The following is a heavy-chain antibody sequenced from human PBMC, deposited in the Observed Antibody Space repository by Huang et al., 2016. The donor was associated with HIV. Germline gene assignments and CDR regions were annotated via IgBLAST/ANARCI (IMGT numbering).Heavy chain of an antibody. D-gene: IGHD6-13*01. CDR1: GGSISSSSYY. Sequence: QLQLQESGPGLVKPSETLSLTCTVSGGSISSSSYYWGWIRQPPGKGLEWIGSFYHVGTTYYNPSLKSRVTISVDSSRSQFSLNMSSVTAADTAVYYCAAHGRIVGIPAAPLRFDPWGQGTLVTVSS. V-gene: IGHV4-39*01. J-gene: IGHJ5*02. CDR2: FYHVGTT. CDR3: AAHGRIVGIPAAPLRFDP.